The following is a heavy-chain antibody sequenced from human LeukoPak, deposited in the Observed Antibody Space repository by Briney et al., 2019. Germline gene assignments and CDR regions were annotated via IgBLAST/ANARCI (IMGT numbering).Heavy chain of an antibody. CDR1: GYSISSGYY. V-gene: IGHV4-38-2*02. J-gene: IGHJ4*02. CDR3: ARVHCSSTSCYVFDY. CDR2: IYHSGST. Sequence: SETLSLTCTVSGYSISSGYYWGWIRQPPGKGLEWIGSIYHSGSTYYNPSLKSRVTISVDTSKNQFSLKLSSVTAADTAVYYCARVHCSSTSCYVFDYWGQGTLVTVSS. D-gene: IGHD2-2*01.